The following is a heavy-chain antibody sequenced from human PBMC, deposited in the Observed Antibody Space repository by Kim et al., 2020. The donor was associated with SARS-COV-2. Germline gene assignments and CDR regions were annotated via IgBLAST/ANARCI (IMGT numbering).Heavy chain of an antibody. Sequence: ASVKVSCKVSGYTLTELSMHWVRQAPGKGLEWMGGFDPEDGETIYAQKFQGRVTMTEDTSTDTAYMELSSLRSEDTAVYYCATGNSGLTNFDYWGQGTLVTVSS. V-gene: IGHV1-24*01. D-gene: IGHD5-12*01. CDR1: GYTLTELS. J-gene: IGHJ4*02. CDR3: ATGNSGLTNFDY. CDR2: FDPEDGET.